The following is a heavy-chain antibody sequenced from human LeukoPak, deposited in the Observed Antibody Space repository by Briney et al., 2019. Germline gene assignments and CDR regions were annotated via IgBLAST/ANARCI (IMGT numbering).Heavy chain of an antibody. CDR3: ARDIFGRDGHRGSFDY. Sequence: PGGSLRLSCAASGFTFSSYSMNWVRQAPGKGLEWVSSISSSSSYIYYADSVKGRFTISRDNAKNSLYLQMNSLRAEDTAVYYCARDIFGRDGHRGSFDYWGQGTLVTVSS. CDR1: GFTFSSYS. CDR2: ISSSSSYI. J-gene: IGHJ4*02. V-gene: IGHV3-21*01. D-gene: IGHD3-3*01.